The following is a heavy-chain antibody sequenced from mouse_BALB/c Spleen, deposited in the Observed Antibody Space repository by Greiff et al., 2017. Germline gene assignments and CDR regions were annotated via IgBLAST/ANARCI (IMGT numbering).Heavy chain of an antibody. CDR2: IYPGDGDT. Sequence: VQLQQSGAELVRPGSSVKISCTASGYAFRRYWMNWVKQRPGQGLEWIGQIYPGDGDTNYNGKFKGKATLTADKSSSTAYMQLSSLTSEDSAVYFCARTADYDYSWFAYWGQGTLGTVAA. CDR3: ARTADYDYSWFAY. V-gene: IGHV1-80*01. D-gene: IGHD2-4*01. J-gene: IGHJ3*01. CDR1: GYAFRRYW.